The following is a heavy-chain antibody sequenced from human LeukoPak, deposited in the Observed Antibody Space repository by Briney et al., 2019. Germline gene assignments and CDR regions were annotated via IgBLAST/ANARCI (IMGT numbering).Heavy chain of an antibody. Sequence: SETLSLTCTVSGGSISSSSYYWGWIRQPPGKGLEWIGSIYYSGSTYYNPSLKSRVTISVDTSKNQFSLKLSSVTAADTAVYYCARVRDFWSGYYKGGSWFDPWGQGTLVTVSS. J-gene: IGHJ5*02. CDR3: ARVRDFWSGYYKGGSWFDP. D-gene: IGHD3-3*01. CDR1: GGSISSSSYY. V-gene: IGHV4-39*07. CDR2: IYYSGST.